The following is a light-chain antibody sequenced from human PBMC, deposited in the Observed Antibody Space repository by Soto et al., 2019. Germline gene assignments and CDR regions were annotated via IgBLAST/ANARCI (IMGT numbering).Light chain of an antibody. CDR2: GAF. CDR3: QQYNDWPLT. J-gene: IGKJ1*01. V-gene: IGKV3-15*01. Sequence: EILMTQSPVTLSVSPGERATLSCRANQSVSSNLAWYQQKPGQAPSLLIYGAFTRATGIPARFSGTGSGTEFTLTISSLQSEDFALYYCQQYNDWPLTFGQGTKVEI. CDR1: QSVSSN.